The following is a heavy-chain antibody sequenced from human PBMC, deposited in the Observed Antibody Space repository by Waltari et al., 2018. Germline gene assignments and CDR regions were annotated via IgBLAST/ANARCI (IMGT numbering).Heavy chain of an antibody. V-gene: IGHV1-69*02. Sequence: QVQLVQSGAEVKKPGSSVKVSCKASGGTFSSYTIRWVRQAPGQGREGMGRIIPSLGIANYAQKFQGRVTITADKSTSTAYMELSSLRSEDTAVYYCARSGDTAMEIGYWGQGTLVTVSS. J-gene: IGHJ4*02. CDR3: ARSGDTAMEIGY. CDR2: IIPSLGIA. D-gene: IGHD5-18*01. CDR1: GGTFSSYT.